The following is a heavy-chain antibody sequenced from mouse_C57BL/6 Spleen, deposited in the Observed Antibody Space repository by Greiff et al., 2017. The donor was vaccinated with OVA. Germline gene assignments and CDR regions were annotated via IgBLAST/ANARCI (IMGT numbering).Heavy chain of an antibody. J-gene: IGHJ2*01. CDR1: GYSITSGYY. CDR3: ARDYYDYDFDY. D-gene: IGHD2-4*01. V-gene: IGHV3-6*01. Sequence: ESGPGLVKPSQSLSLTCSVTGYSITSGYYWNWIRQFPGNKLEWMGYISYDGSNNYNPSLKNRISITRDTSKNQFFLKLNSVTTEDTATYYRARDYYDYDFDYWGKGTTLTVSS. CDR2: ISYDGSN.